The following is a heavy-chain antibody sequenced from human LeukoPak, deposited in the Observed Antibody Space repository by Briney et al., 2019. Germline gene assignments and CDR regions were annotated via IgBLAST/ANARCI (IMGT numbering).Heavy chain of an antibody. Sequence: SGTLSLTCDVSGGSISNTNWWSWVRQPPGQGLEWIGEVSLAGQTNYNPSLNGRVTMSLDESSNQLSLKLSSVTAADTAVYYCAIRSLRSSWDSFDYWGQGALVTVSS. CDR1: GGSISNTNW. CDR3: AIRSLRSSWDSFDY. CDR2: VSLAGQT. V-gene: IGHV4-4*02. J-gene: IGHJ4*02. D-gene: IGHD6-13*01.